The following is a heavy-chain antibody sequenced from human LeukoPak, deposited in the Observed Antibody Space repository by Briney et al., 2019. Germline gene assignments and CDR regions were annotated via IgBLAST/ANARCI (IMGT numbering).Heavy chain of an antibody. J-gene: IGHJ4*02. CDR3: ARTTSLTASGYDC. CDR1: VYTFTTYH. V-gene: IGHV1-8*03. Sequence: SVKVSCKTSVYTFTTYHINWVRQASGQGLEWLGWMNPYSGDRGYAQRFQGRLSITSDTSISTAYMELGSLKSDDTAVYFCARTTSLTASGYDCWGQGTLVTVSS. CDR2: MNPYSGDR. D-gene: IGHD4-17*01.